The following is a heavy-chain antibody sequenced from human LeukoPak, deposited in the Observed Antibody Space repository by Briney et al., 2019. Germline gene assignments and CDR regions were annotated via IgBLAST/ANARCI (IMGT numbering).Heavy chain of an antibody. CDR3: RMATIPRSLDY. J-gene: IGHJ4*02. D-gene: IGHD5-24*01. CDR1: GGSISSSSYY. CDR2: IYYSGST. V-gene: IGHV4-39*07. Sequence: TPSETLSLPCTVSGGSISSSSYYWAGIRQPPGKGREWIGSIYYSGSTYYNPSLKSRVTISVDTSKNQFSLKLSSVTAADTAVYYCRMATIPRSLDYWGQGTLVTVSS.